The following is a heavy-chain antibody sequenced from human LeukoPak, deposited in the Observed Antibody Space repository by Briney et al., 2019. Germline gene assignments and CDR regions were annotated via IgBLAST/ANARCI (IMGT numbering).Heavy chain of an antibody. D-gene: IGHD1-26*01. CDR1: GFTFDDYA. J-gene: IGHJ4*02. Sequence: GGSLRLSCAASGFTFDDYAMHWVRQAPGKGLEWVSGISWNSGSIGYADSVKGRFTISRDNAKNSLYLQMNSLRAEDTALYYCAKDKLYSGSSATFDYWSQGTLVTVSS. V-gene: IGHV3-9*01. CDR3: AKDKLYSGSSATFDY. CDR2: ISWNSGSI.